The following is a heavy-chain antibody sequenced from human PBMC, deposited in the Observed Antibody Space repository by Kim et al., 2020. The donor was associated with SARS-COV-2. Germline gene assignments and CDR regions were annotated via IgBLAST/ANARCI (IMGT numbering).Heavy chain of an antibody. V-gene: IGHV4-4*02. CDR3: ASRAYYDSSGYNY. J-gene: IGHJ4*02. D-gene: IGHD3-22*01. Sequence: NPSLKSRVTISVDKSKNQFSLKLSSVTAADTAVYYCASRAYYDSSGYNYWGQGTLVTVSS.